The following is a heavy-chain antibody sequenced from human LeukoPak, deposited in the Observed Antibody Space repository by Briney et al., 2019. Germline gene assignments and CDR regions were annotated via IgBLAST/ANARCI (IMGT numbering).Heavy chain of an antibody. V-gene: IGHV3-30*18. D-gene: IGHD6-19*01. J-gene: IGHJ4*02. CDR3: AKDDSSGWYGAFDF. Sequence: GGSLRLSCAASGFTFSNYGMHWVRQAPGMGLEWVAAISYEGSNKYYADSVKGRFTISRDNSESKLYLQMNSLRVEDTAMYYCAKDDSSGWYGAFDFWGRGTLVTVYS. CDR2: ISYEGSNK. CDR1: GFTFSNYG.